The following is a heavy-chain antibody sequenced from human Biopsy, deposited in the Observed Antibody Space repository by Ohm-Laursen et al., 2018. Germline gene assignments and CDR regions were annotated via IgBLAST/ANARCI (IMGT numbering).Heavy chain of an antibody. V-gene: IGHV4-59*07. CDR3: ARATNSTDWPYYYFYGMDV. CDR1: GGSISSDY. Sequence: SDTLSLTCTVSGGSISSDYWSRVRQTPEKGLEWIGYIYYSGSTNYNPSLKSRVTISVDTSKNQFSLRLNSVTAADTAVYYCARATNSTDWPYYYFYGMDVWGQGTTVTVSS. J-gene: IGHJ6*02. CDR2: IYYSGST. D-gene: IGHD2/OR15-2a*01.